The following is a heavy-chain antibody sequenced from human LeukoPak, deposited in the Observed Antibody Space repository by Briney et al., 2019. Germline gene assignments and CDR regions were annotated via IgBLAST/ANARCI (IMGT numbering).Heavy chain of an antibody. J-gene: IGHJ4*02. V-gene: IGHV4-59*01. Sequence: SETLSLTCTVSGGSISSYYWSWIRQPPGKGLEWIGYIYYSGSTNYNPPLKSRVTISVDTSKNQFSLKLSSVTAADTAVYYCARASGRHGSGSYYRFDYWGQGTLVTVSS. CDR1: GGSISSYY. CDR3: ARASGRHGSGSYYRFDY. D-gene: IGHD3-10*01. CDR2: IYYSGST.